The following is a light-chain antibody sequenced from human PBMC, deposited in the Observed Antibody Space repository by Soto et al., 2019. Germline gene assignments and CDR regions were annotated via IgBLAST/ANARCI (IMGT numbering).Light chain of an antibody. V-gene: IGKV1-39*01. Sequence: DIELTQSPSSLSASVGDRVTITCRASQSISTYLNWYQQKGGIAPKLLIHGASGLQSGVPLRFSGSGSGTDFSLTITSLHPEDFATYYCQQSYSTLLSFGGGTKLEIK. CDR3: QQSYSTLLS. CDR2: GAS. CDR1: QSISTY. J-gene: IGKJ4*01.